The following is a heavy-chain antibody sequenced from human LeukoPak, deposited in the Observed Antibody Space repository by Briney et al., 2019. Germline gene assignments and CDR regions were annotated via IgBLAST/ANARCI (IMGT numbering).Heavy chain of an antibody. CDR2: IYTSGST. D-gene: IGHD3-10*01. CDR3: ARELSWFGELEVNFDY. J-gene: IGHJ4*02. V-gene: IGHV4-4*07. Sequence: SETLSLTCTDSGGSISSYYWRWIRQPAGKGLEWIGRIYTSGSTNYNPSLKSRVTMSVDTSKNQFSLKLSSVTAADTAVYYCARELSWFGELEVNFDYWGQGTLVTVSS. CDR1: GGSISSYY.